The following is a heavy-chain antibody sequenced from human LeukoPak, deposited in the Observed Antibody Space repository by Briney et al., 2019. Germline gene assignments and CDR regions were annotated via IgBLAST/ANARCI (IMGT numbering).Heavy chain of an antibody. Sequence: GGSLRLSCAASGFTFSTYGMHWVRQAPGKGLEWVAFIRYDGTTNYYADSVKGRFTISREISKNTLYLQMNSLRAEDTAVYYCAVPSVLYYFDYWGQGTLVTVSS. D-gene: IGHD2-2*01. V-gene: IGHV3-30*02. J-gene: IGHJ4*02. CDR2: IRYDGTTN. CDR3: AVPSVLYYFDY. CDR1: GFTFSTYG.